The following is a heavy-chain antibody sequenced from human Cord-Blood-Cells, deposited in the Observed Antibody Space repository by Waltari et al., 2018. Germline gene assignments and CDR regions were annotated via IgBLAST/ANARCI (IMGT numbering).Heavy chain of an antibody. Sequence: QVQLQQWGAGLLKPSATLSLTCAVYGGYFSGYYWSWIRHPPGKGLEWIGEINHSGSTNYNPSLKSRVTISVDTSKNQFSLKLSSVTAADTAVYYCARGLPDAFDIWGQGTMVTVSS. V-gene: IGHV4-34*01. CDR3: ARGLPDAFDI. CDR2: INHSGST. CDR1: GGYFSGYY. J-gene: IGHJ3*02.